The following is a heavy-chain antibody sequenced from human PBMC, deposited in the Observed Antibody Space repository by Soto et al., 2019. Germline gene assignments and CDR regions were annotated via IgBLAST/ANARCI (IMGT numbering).Heavy chain of an antibody. CDR1: GFTFSSYA. J-gene: IGHJ6*02. Sequence: GGSLRLSCAASGFTFSSYAMHWVRKAPGKGLEWVAVISYDGSNKYYADSVKGRFTISRDNANNSLYLQMNSLRAEDTALYYCARDMIGDILPTYYKVYYYAMDVWGQGTTVTVSS. D-gene: IGHD3-9*01. CDR3: ARDMIGDILPTYYKVYYYAMDV. CDR2: ISYDGSNK. V-gene: IGHV3-30-3*01.